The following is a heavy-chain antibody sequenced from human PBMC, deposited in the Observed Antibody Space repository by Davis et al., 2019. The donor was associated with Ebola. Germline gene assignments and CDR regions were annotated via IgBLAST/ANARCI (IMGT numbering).Heavy chain of an antibody. CDR3: ARDVFGMVGGGNPLYYYYYYGMDV. CDR2: TYYRSKWYN. D-gene: IGHD3-3*01. J-gene: IGHJ6*04. CDR1: GDSVSSNSAA. V-gene: IGHV6-1*01. Sequence: MPSETLSLTCAISGDSVSSNSAAWNWIRQSPSRGLEWLGRTYYRSKWYNDYAVSVKSRITINPDTSKNQFSLQLNSVTPEDTAVYYCARDVFGMVGGGNPLYYYYYYGMDVWGKGTTVTVSS.